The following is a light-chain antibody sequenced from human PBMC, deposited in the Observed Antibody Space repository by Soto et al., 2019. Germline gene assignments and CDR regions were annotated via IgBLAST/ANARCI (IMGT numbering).Light chain of an antibody. J-gene: IGLJ2*01. CDR2: DVS. V-gene: IGLV2-14*01. CDR1: STDIGGYNY. Sequence: QSALTQPASVSGSPGQSITISCTGTSTDIGGYNYVSWYQQHPGKAPKLMIYDVSNRPSGVSDRFSGSKSGNTASLTISGLQAEDEADYYCSSYRISSTPVLFGGGTKVTVL. CDR3: SSYRISSTPVL.